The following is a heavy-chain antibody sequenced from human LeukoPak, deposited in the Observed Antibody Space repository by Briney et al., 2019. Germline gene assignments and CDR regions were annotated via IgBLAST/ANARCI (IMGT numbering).Heavy chain of an antibody. CDR2: INQVGTET. Sequence: PGGSLRHSCAVSGFTFTNYYMSWVRQAPGKGLEWVANINQVGTETFYVDSVKGRFTISRDNAKNSLYLQMSSLRAEDTAVYYCAQLLLRGPTAWGQGTLVTVSS. J-gene: IGHJ4*02. CDR3: AQLLLRGPTA. V-gene: IGHV3-7*01. CDR1: GFTFTNYY. D-gene: IGHD2-15*01.